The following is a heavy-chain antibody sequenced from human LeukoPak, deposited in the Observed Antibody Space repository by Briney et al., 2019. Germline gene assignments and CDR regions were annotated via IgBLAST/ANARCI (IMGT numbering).Heavy chain of an antibody. CDR2: IKQDGSEK. D-gene: IGHD3-3*01. J-gene: IGHJ4*02. V-gene: IGHV3-7*01. Sequence: GGSLRLSCAASGFTFSTYWMSWVRQAPGKGLEWVANIKQDGSEKYYVDSVKGRFTISRDNAKYSLYLQMNTLRPEDTAVYYCARERQNKDFWSGGDYWGQGTLVTVSS. CDR3: ARERQNKDFWSGGDY. CDR1: GFTFSTYW.